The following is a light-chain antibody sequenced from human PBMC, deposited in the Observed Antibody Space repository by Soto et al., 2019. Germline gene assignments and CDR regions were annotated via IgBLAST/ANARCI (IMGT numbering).Light chain of an antibody. CDR2: KAS. Sequence: DIQMTQSPSTLSASVGDRVTITCRASQSISSWLAWYQQKPGKAPKLLIYKASSLESGVQSRFSGSGSGTEFTLTISSLQPDDFATYYCQQYNSYSTFGQGTKVE. J-gene: IGKJ1*01. CDR3: QQYNSYST. CDR1: QSISSW. V-gene: IGKV1-5*03.